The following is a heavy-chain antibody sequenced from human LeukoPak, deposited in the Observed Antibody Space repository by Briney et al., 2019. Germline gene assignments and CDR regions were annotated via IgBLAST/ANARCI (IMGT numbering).Heavy chain of an antibody. CDR2: ISSSSSYI. J-gene: IGHJ4*02. CDR3: ARDPADYFDY. CDR1: GFTFSTYD. Sequence: GGSLRLSCAASGFTFSTYDMNWVRQATGKGLEWVSSISSSSSYIYYADSVKGRFTISRDNAKNSLYLQMNSLRPEDTAVYYCARDPADYFDYWGQGTLVTVSS. V-gene: IGHV3-21*01.